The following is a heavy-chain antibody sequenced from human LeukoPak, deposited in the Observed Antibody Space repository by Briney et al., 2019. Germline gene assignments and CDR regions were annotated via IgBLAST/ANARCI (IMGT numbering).Heavy chain of an antibody. V-gene: IGHV7-4-1*02. J-gene: IGHJ4*02. CDR3: AIHPSDSSGYFSY. CDR1: GYTFSSCA. CDR2: IDTKTGNP. Sequence: ASVTVSCKASGYTFSSCAINWVRQAPGQGLEYMGWIDTKTGNPTYAQGFTGRFVFSLDTSVSTAYLQISSLKAEDTAVYYCAIHPSDSSGYFSYWGQGALVTVSS. D-gene: IGHD3-22*01.